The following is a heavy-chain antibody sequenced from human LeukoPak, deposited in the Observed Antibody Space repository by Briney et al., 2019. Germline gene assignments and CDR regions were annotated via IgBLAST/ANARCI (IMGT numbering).Heavy chain of an antibody. Sequence: SETLSLTCTVSGGSISSGGYSWSWIRQPPGKGLEWIGYIYHSGSTYYNPSLKSRVTISVDRSKNQFSLKLSSVTAADTAVYYCARGQYYYDSSGYYYEGWFDPWGQGTLVTVSS. CDR1: GGSISSGGYS. CDR3: ARGQYYYDSSGYYYEGWFDP. D-gene: IGHD3-22*01. V-gene: IGHV4-30-2*01. CDR2: IYHSGST. J-gene: IGHJ5*02.